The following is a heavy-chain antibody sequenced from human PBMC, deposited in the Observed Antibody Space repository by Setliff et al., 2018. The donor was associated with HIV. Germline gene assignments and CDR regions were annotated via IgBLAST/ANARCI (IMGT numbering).Heavy chain of an antibody. CDR1: GYTFTNYG. CDR2: ISGYNGKT. Sequence: ASVKVSCKASGYTFTNYGINWVRQAPGLGLEWMVWISGYNGKTEYAQRFQDRVTMTTDTSTNTVYMEMRRLTSDDTAVYYCAREGVATVDEEWYYFDQWGQGTLVTAPQ. J-gene: IGHJ4*02. CDR3: AREGVATVDEEWYYFDQ. D-gene: IGHD3-3*01. V-gene: IGHV1-18*01.